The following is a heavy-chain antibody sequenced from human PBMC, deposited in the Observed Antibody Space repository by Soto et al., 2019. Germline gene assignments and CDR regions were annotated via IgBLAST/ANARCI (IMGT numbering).Heavy chain of an antibody. Sequence: SETLSLTCAVSGGSISSGGYSWSWIRQPPGKGLEWIGYIYHSGSTYYNPSLKSRVTISVDRSKNQFSLKLSSVTAADTAVYYCAREAARPKNYFDYWGQGTLVTVSS. CDR3: AREAARPKNYFDY. D-gene: IGHD6-6*01. CDR2: IYHSGST. J-gene: IGHJ4*02. CDR1: GGSISSGGYS. V-gene: IGHV4-30-2*01.